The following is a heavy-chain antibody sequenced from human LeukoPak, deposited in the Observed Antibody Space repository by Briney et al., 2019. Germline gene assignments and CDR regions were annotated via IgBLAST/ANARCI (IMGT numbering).Heavy chain of an antibody. CDR1: GYTFTGYF. CDR3: ARDERYDSSGYPFDY. CDR2: INPNNGGT. D-gene: IGHD3-22*01. Sequence: VSVKASCKASGYTFTGYFIHWVRQAPGQGLEWMGWINPNNGGTNYAQKFQGRVTMTRDTSISTAYMELSRLRSDDTAVYSYARDERYDSSGYPFDYWGQGTLVTVSS. J-gene: IGHJ4*02. V-gene: IGHV1-2*02.